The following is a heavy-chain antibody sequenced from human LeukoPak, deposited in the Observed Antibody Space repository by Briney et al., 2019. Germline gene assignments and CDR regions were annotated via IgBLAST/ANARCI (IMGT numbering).Heavy chain of an antibody. CDR1: GGSISSGSYY. V-gene: IGHV4-61*01. D-gene: IGHD3-10*01. J-gene: IGHJ5*02. CDR2: IYYSGST. Sequence: PSQTLSLTCTVSGGSISSGSYYWSWIRQPPGKGLEWIGYIYYSGSTNYNPSLKSRVTISVDTSKNQFSLKLSSVTAADTAVYYCARAPLWFGIPFDPWGQGTLVIVSS. CDR3: ARAPLWFGIPFDP.